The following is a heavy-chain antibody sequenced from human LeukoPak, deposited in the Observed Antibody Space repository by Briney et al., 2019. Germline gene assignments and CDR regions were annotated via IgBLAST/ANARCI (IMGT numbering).Heavy chain of an antibody. CDR3: ARVLYYYDSSGYPFYFDY. Sequence: SETLSLTCTGSGGSVSSDSYYWSWIRQPPGKGLEWIGYIYYSGSTNYNPSLKSRVTISVDTSKNQFSLKLSSVTAADTAVYYCARVLYYYDSSGYPFYFDYWGQGTLVTVSS. CDR2: IYYSGST. J-gene: IGHJ4*02. CDR1: GGSVSSDSYY. V-gene: IGHV4-61*01. D-gene: IGHD3-22*01.